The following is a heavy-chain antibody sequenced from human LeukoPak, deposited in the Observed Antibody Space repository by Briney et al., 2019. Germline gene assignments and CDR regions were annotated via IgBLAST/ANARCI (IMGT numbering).Heavy chain of an antibody. CDR2: IYYSGST. D-gene: IGHD3-22*01. V-gene: IGHV4-61*01. J-gene: IGHJ4*02. Sequence: ASETLSLTCTVSGGSISSSSYYWSWIRQPPGKGLEWIGYIYYSGSTNYNPSLKSRVTISVDTSKNQFSLKLSSVTAADTAVYYCARADGYQYYFDYWGQGTLVTVSS. CDR3: ARADGYQYYFDY. CDR1: GGSISSSSYY.